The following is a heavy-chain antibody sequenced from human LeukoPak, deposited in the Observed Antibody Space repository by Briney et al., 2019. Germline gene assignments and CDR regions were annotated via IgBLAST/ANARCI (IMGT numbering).Heavy chain of an antibody. J-gene: IGHJ4*02. Sequence: PGGSLRLSCAASGFTFDDYAMHWVRQAPGKGLEWVSLISGDGGSTYYADSVKGRFTISRDNSKNTLYLQMNSLRAEDTAVYYCSTQGSSDYWGQGTLVTVSS. CDR1: GFTFDDYA. CDR3: STQGSSDY. CDR2: ISGDGGST. V-gene: IGHV3-43*02.